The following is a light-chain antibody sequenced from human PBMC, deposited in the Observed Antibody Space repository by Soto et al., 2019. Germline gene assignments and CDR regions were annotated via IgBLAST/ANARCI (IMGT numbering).Light chain of an antibody. J-gene: IGKJ4*01. CDR1: QGRRPY. CDR3: LQDYNYPLT. CDR2: AAS. V-gene: IGKV1-6*01. Sequence: AIQMTQSPSSLYSSVGDRVTITGRASQGRRPYLGWYQQKPGKSPKLLIYAASSLQSGGPSTFSCSGSGTELAVNIGSLQPEDFATYYCLQDYNYPLTFGGGTKVEIK.